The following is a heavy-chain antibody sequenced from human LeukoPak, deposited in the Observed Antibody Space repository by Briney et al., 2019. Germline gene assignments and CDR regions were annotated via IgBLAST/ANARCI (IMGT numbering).Heavy chain of an antibody. CDR3: ARDPLPAGGSTHVDY. CDR1: GFTFSSYA. D-gene: IGHD2-2*01. J-gene: IGHJ4*02. V-gene: IGHV3-30-3*01. CDR2: ISYDGSNK. Sequence: GGSLRLSCAASGFTFSSYAMHWVRQAPGKGLEWVAVISYDGSNKYYADSVKGRFTISRDNSKNTLYLQMSSLRAEDTAVYYCARDPLPAGGSTHVDYWGQGTLVTVSS.